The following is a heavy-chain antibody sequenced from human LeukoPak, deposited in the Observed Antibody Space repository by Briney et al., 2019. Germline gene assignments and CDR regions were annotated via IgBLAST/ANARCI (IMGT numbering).Heavy chain of an antibody. D-gene: IGHD3-22*01. V-gene: IGHV3-30-3*01. CDR2: ISYDGSNK. Sequence: GGSLRLSCAASGFTFSSYAMHWVRRAPGKGLEWVAVISYDGSNKYYADSVKGRFTISRDNSKNTLYLQMNSLRAEDTAVYYCARGCPYYYDSSGYYYVDYWGQGTLVTVSS. CDR3: ARGCPYYYDSSGYYYVDY. CDR1: GFTFSSYA. J-gene: IGHJ4*02.